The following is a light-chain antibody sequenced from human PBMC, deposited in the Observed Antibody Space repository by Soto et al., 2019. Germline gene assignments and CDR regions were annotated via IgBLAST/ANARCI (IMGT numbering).Light chain of an antibody. J-gene: IGLJ1*01. CDR2: GVN. CDR3: CSYATSDTYV. Sequence: QSALTQPASVSGSPGQSITISCTGTSSDVGNYNLVSWYQQHPGKAPKLIIYGVNKRPSGASDRLSGSKSGNTASLTISGLQAEDEADYYCCSYATSDTYVFGTGTKVTVL. CDR1: SSDVGNYNL. V-gene: IGLV2-23*02.